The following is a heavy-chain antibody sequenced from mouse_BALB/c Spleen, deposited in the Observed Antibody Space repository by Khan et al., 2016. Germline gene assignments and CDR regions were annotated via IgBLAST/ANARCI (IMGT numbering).Heavy chain of an antibody. J-gene: IGHJ2*01. D-gene: IGHD2-1*01. V-gene: IGHV1S81*02. CDR3: ASGGNRGY. CDR2: INPSNGRT. CDR1: GYTFTSYW. Sequence: QVQLKQSGAELVKPGASVKLSCKASGYTFTSYWMHWVKQRPGQGLEWIGEINPSNGRTNYNEKFKSNATLTVDKSSSTAYMQLSSLTSEDSAVYYCASGGNRGYWGQGTTLTVSS.